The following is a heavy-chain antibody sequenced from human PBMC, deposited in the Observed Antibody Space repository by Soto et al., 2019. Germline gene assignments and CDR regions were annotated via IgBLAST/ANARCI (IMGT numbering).Heavy chain of an antibody. CDR1: GYTFTNYG. V-gene: IGHV1-18*01. D-gene: IGHD3-10*01. J-gene: IGHJ4*02. Sequence: QVQLVQTGAEVKEPGASVKVSCKASGYTFTNYGISWVRQAPGQGLEWMGWISCNNGDANYVQSLRGRVTMTTDTSTSSVYMERRSLRADDTAVYYCARDGDGSGRHYEYWGQGTLVTVSS. CDR2: ISCNNGDA. CDR3: ARDGDGSGRHYEY.